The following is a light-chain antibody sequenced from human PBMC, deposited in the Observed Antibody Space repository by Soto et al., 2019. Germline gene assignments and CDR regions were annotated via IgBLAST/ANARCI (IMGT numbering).Light chain of an antibody. J-gene: IGKJ4*01. V-gene: IGKV1-39*01. CDR2: AAS. CDR3: PESYSTPLT. CDR1: QSISSY. Sequence: DIQMTQSPSSLSASVGDRVTITCRGSQSISSYLNWYQQKPGKAPKLLIYAASSLQSGVPSRFSGSGSGTDFTLTISSLQPEDFATYYCPESYSTPLTFGGGTKVEIK.